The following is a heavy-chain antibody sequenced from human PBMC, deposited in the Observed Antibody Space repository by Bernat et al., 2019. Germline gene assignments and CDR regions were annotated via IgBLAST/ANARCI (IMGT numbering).Heavy chain of an antibody. CDR2: INSDGSST. V-gene: IGHV3-74*01. J-gene: IGHJ4*02. Sequence: EVQLVESGGGLVQPGGSLRLSCAASGFTFSSYWMHWVRQAPGKGLVWVSRINSDGSSTSYADSVKGRFTISRDNAKNTLYLQMNSLRAEDTAVYYCAGDYDYVWGSYRPNGYYFDYWGQGTLLTVSS. D-gene: IGHD3-16*02. CDR1: GFTFSSYW. CDR3: AGDYDYVWGSYRPNGYYFDY.